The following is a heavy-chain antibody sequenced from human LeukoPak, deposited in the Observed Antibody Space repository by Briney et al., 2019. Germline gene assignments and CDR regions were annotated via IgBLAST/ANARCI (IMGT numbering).Heavy chain of an antibody. J-gene: IGHJ5*02. D-gene: IGHD2-21*02. CDR1: GFTFGVYA. Sequence: GGSLRLSCVGSGFTFGVYAMRWVRQAPGKGPEWVASIGSGADLFYAESVKGRFTISRDDHRNTVWPQKNSLLSEDTAVYYCGKPWTPYNRVYDCLDAWVQGTEVSVSS. V-gene: IGHV3-23*01. CDR2: IGSGADL. CDR3: GKPWTPYNRVYDCLDA.